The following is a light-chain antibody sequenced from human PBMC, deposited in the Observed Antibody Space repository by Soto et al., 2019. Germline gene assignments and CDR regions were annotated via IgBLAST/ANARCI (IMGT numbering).Light chain of an antibody. CDR2: GAS. J-gene: IGKJ4*01. V-gene: IGKV3-20*01. CDR1: QSINRNY. CDR3: QQYNNWPLT. Sequence: EIVLTQSPATLSLFPVESVTLFFMASQSINRNYLAWYQQKPGQAPRLLSYGASSRATGIPDRFSGSGSGTDFTLTISRLEPEDFAVYYCQQYNNWPLTFGGGTKVDI.